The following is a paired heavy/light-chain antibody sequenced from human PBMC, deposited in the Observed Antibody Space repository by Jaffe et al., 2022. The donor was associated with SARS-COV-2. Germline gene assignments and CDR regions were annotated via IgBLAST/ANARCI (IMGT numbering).Heavy chain of an antibody. D-gene: IGHD3-16*02. Sequence: EVQLAESGGGLVKPGGSLRLSCAASGFTFSNAWMNWVRQAPGKGLEWVGRIKRKTDGGTTDYAAPVKGRFTISRDDSKNTLYLQMNGLKTEDTAVYYCTTLTTYYDSIWGSYRTNWGQGTLVTVSS. CDR1: GFTFSNAW. V-gene: IGHV3-15*01. CDR2: IKRKTDGGTT. J-gene: IGHJ1*01. CDR3: TTLTTYYDSIWGSYRTN.
Light chain of an antibody. V-gene: IGLV7-46*01. CDR1: TGPVTSGHY. CDR2: DSS. CDR3: LLSFSGAVV. J-gene: IGLJ2*01. Sequence: QAVVTQEPSLTVSPGGTVTLTCGSSTGPVTSGHYPYWFQQKPGQAPRTLIYDSSTTYSWTPARFSGSLLGGKAALTLSGAQPEDEAEYYCLLSFSGAVVFGGGTKLTVL.